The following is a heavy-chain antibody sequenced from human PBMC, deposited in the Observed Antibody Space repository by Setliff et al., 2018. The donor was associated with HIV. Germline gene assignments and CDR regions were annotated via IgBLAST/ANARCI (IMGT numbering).Heavy chain of an antibody. Sequence: SETLSLTCTVPGGSINDQYFSWIRQSPGKGLEWIGSIDYSGSTKYNPSLKSRVTLSLDTSKNQFSLKLTSVTAADTAVYYCAKEGGLYFGMLIHDAIDLWGQGTMVTVSS. J-gene: IGHJ3*01. D-gene: IGHD3-3*01. V-gene: IGHV4-59*11. CDR3: AKEGGLYFGMLIHDAIDL. CDR2: IDYSGST. CDR1: GGSINDQY.